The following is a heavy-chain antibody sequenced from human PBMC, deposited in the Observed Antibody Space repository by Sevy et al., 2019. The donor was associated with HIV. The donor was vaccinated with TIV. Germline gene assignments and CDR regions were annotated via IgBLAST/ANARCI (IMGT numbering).Heavy chain of an antibody. CDR2: ISSGSSYI. J-gene: IGHJ4*02. V-gene: IGHV3-21*01. D-gene: IGHD2-2*01. CDR3: ARDGGCTSTSCLLYFDY. Sequence: GGSLRLSCAASGFTFSTYTMNWVRQAPGKGLEWVSSISSGSSYIYYADSVKDPFTISRDNAKNSLYLQMNSLRAEDTAIYYCARDGGCTSTSCLLYFDYWGQGTPVTVSS. CDR1: GFTFSTYT.